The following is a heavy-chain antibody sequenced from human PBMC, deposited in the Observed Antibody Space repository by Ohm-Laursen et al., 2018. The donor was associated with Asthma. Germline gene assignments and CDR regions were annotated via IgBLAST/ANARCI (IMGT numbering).Heavy chain of an antibody. V-gene: IGHV4-59*07. CDR1: GDSISSYY. D-gene: IGHD3-10*01. CDR3: ARVGRPLGYYGSARDYYYYGMDV. J-gene: IGHJ6*02. Sequence: SDTLSLTCTVSGDSISSYYWSWIRQPPGKGLEWIGYIYYSGSTNYNPSLKSRVTISVDTSKNQFSLKLSSVTAADTAVYYCARVGRPLGYYGSARDYYYYGMDVWGQGTTVTVSS. CDR2: IYYSGST.